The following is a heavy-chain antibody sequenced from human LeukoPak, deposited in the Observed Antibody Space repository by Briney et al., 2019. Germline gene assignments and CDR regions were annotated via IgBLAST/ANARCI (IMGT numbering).Heavy chain of an antibody. D-gene: IGHD3-22*01. CDR2: INHSGST. V-gene: IGHV4-34*01. CDR3: ARILNPHYYGT. CDR1: GGSFSGYY. Sequence: SETLSLTCAVYGGSFSGYYWSWIRQPPGKGLEWIGEINHSGSTNYNPSLKSRVTISVDTSKNQFSLKLSSVTAADTAVYYCARILNPHYYGTWGQGTLVTVSS. J-gene: IGHJ5*02.